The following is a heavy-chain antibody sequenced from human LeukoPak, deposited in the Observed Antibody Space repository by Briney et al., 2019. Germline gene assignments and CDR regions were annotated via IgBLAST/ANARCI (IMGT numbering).Heavy chain of an antibody. CDR2: IIPIFGTA. D-gene: IGHD3-10*01. CDR3: ARDGRGPPSPLGN. Sequence: ASVKVSCKASGGTFSSYAISWVRQAPGQGLEWMGGIIPIFGTANYAQKFQGRVTITADESTSTAYMELSSLRSEDPAVYYCARDGRGPPSPLGNWGQGTLVTVSS. V-gene: IGHV1-69*01. CDR1: GGTFSSYA. J-gene: IGHJ4*02.